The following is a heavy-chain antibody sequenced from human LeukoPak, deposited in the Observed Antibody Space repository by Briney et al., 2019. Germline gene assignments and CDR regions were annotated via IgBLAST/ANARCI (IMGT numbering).Heavy chain of an antibody. V-gene: IGHV5-51*01. CDR1: GYSFTSYW. J-gene: IGHJ3*02. D-gene: IGHD3-10*01. Sequence: GESLKISCKSSGYSFTSYWIGWVRQMPGKGLEWMGIIYPGDSDTTYSPSFQGQVTISADKSIRTAYLQWSSLKASDTAMYYCARRRSGREDAFDIWGQGTMVTVSS. CDR2: IYPGDSDT. CDR3: ARRRSGREDAFDI.